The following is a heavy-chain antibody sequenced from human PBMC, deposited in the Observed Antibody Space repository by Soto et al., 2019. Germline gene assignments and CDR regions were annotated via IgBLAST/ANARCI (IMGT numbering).Heavy chain of an antibody. J-gene: IGHJ5*02. Sequence: TSETLSLTCTVSGGSISSSSYYWGWIRQPPGKGLEWIGSIYYSGSTYYNPSLKSRVTISVDTSKNQFSLKLSSVTAADTAVYYCARTDYYGSAYLWGQGTLVTVSS. CDR3: ARTDYYGSAYL. CDR1: GGSISSSSYY. D-gene: IGHD3-10*01. CDR2: IYYSGST. V-gene: IGHV4-39*01.